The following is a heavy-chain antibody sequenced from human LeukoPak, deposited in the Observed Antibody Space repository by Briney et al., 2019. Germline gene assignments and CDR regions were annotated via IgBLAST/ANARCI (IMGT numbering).Heavy chain of an antibody. CDR3: AKDSAVAGFFDY. V-gene: IGHV3-23*01. D-gene: IGHD6-19*01. J-gene: IGHJ4*02. Sequence: GGSLRLSCAASGFTFSSYWMHWVRQAPGKGLEWVSAISGSDGSTYYADSVKGRFTISRDNSKNTLYLQMNSLRAEDTAVYYCAKDSAVAGFFDYWGQGTLVTVSS. CDR1: GFTFSSYW. CDR2: ISGSDGST.